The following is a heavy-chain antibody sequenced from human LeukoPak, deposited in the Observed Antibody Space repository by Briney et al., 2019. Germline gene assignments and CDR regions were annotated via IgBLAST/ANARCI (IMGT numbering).Heavy chain of an antibody. V-gene: IGHV3-21*01. CDR1: GFTFSSYS. Sequence: GGSLRLSCAASGFTFSSYSMNWVRQAPGKGLEWVSSISSSSSYIYYADSVKGRFTISRDNAKNSLYLQMNSLRAEDTAVYYCARAYGYDFWSGYFSYWGQGTLVTVSS. J-gene: IGHJ4*02. CDR2: ISSSSSYI. D-gene: IGHD3-3*01. CDR3: ARAYGYDFWSGYFSY.